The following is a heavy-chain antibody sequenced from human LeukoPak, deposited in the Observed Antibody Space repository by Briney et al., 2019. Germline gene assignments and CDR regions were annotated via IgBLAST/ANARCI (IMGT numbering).Heavy chain of an antibody. D-gene: IGHD1-14*01. CDR3: APGNIN. V-gene: IGHV3-30*02. J-gene: IGHJ4*02. Sequence: GGSLRLSCAASGFTFSSYGMHWVRQAPGKGLEWVAFIRHDGSNKNYADSVKGRFTISRDNSKNTLYLQMNSLRAEDTAVYYCAPGNINWGQGTLVTVSS. CDR1: GFTFSSYG. CDR2: IRHDGSNK.